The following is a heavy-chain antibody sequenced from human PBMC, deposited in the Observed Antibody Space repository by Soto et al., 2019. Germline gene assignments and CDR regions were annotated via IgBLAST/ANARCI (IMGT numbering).Heavy chain of an antibody. D-gene: IGHD3-3*01. CDR3: ARSQLKSITIFGVVLYGMDV. CDR2: IYPGDSDT. Sequence: GESLKISCKGSGYSFTSYWIGWVRQMPGKGLEWMGIIYPGDSDTRYSPSFQGQVTISADKSTSTAYLQWSSLKASDTAMYYCARSQLKSITIFGVVLYGMDVWGQGTTVTVSS. V-gene: IGHV5-51*01. CDR1: GYSFTSYW. J-gene: IGHJ6*02.